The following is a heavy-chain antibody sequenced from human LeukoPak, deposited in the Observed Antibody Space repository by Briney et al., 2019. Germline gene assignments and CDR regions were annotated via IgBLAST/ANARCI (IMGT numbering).Heavy chain of an antibody. Sequence: SETLSLTCTVSGGSISSGDYYWSWIRQPPGKGLEWIGYIYYSGSTYYNPSLKSRVTISVDTSKNQFSLKLSSVTATDTAVYYCARVEDGYGLAQDYWGQGTLVTVSS. J-gene: IGHJ4*02. D-gene: IGHD5-24*01. CDR1: GGSISSGDYY. CDR3: ARVEDGYGLAQDY. V-gene: IGHV4-30-4*01. CDR2: IYYSGST.